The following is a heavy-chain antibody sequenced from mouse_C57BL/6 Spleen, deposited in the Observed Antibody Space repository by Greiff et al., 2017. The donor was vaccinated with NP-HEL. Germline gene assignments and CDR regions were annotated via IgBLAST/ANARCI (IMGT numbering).Heavy chain of an antibody. CDR1: GYTFTSYW. V-gene: IGHV1-52*01. Sequence: QVQLKQPGAELVRPGSSVKLSCKASGYTFTSYWMHWVKQRPIQGLEWIGNIDSSDSETHYNQKFKDKATLTVDKSSSTAYMQLSSLTSEDSAVYCCARGGGLSGTSFAYWGQGTLVTVSA. D-gene: IGHD4-1*01. CDR3: ARGGGLSGTSFAY. J-gene: IGHJ3*01. CDR2: IDSSDSET.